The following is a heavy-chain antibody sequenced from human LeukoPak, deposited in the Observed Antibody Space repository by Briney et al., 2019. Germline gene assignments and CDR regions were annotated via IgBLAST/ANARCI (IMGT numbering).Heavy chain of an antibody. V-gene: IGHV3-7*01. CDR3: ARVRIQLWLPHWFDP. CDR2: IKQDGSEK. J-gene: IGHJ5*02. CDR1: GFTFSSYW. D-gene: IGHD5-18*01. Sequence: GGSLRLSCAASGFTFSSYWMSWVRQAPGKGLEWVANIKQDGSEKYYVDSVKGRFTISRDNAKNSLYLQMNSLRAEDTAVYYCARVRIQLWLPHWFDPWGQGTLVTVSS.